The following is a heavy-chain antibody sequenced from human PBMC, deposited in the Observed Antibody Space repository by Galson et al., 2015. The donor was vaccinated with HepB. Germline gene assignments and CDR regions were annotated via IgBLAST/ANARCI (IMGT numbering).Heavy chain of an antibody. V-gene: IGHV1-18*04. CDR2: ISAYNGNT. CDR1: GYTFTSYG. D-gene: IGHD6-13*01. J-gene: IGHJ4*02. Sequence: SVKVSCKASGYTFTSYGISWVRQAPGQGLEWMGWISAYNGNTNHAQKLQGRVTMTTDTSTSTAYMELRSLRSDDTAVYYCARVSTQHSSSWFDYWGQGTLVTVSS. CDR3: ARVSTQHSSSWFDY.